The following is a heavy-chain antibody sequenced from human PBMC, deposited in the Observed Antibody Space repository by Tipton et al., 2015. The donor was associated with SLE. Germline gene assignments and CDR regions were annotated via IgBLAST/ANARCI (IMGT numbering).Heavy chain of an antibody. CDR2: INHSGST. Sequence: TLSLTCAVYGGSFSGYYWSWICQPPGKGLERIGEINHSGSTNYNPSLKSRVTISVDTSKNQFSLKLSSVTAADTAVYYCARGLRESSWSNDAFDIWGQGTMVTVSS. CDR3: ARGLRESSWSNDAFDI. CDR1: GGSFSGYY. J-gene: IGHJ3*02. V-gene: IGHV4-34*01. D-gene: IGHD6-13*01.